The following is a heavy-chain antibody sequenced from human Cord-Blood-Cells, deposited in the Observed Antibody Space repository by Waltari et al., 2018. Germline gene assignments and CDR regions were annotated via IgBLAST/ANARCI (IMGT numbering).Heavy chain of an antibody. D-gene: IGHD3-3*01. CDR3: AYYDFWSGHYYYDRDV. CDR1: VGTISSYP. J-gene: IGHJ6*03. V-gene: IGHV1-69*06. Sequence: QVQLLQSGLEVKKHESSVQASCEAAVGTISSYPISWVPQGPGHGLEWMGGIIPIFGTANYAQKFQGRVTITADKSTSTAYMELSSLRSEDTAVYYCAYYDFWSGHYYYDRDVWGKVTTVTVSS. CDR2: IIPIFGTA.